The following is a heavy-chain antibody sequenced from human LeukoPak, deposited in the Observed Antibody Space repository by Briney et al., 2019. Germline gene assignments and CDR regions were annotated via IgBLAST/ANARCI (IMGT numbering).Heavy chain of an antibody. CDR2: IYYSGST. V-gene: IGHV4-59*01. Sequence: SETLSLTCIVSGGPISNYYWSWIRQPPGKGLEWIGYIYYSGSTNYNPSLKSRVTISVDTSKNQFSLKLSSVTAADTAVYYCARQLGSPNKNYYFDYWGQGTLVTVSS. CDR1: GGPISNYY. J-gene: IGHJ4*02. D-gene: IGHD2-15*01. CDR3: ARQLGSPNKNYYFDY.